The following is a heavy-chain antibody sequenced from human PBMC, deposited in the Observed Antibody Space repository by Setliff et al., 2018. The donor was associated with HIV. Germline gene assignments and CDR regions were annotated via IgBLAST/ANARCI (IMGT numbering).Heavy chain of an antibody. CDR3: ARSDSGYRSSWAPFDI. J-gene: IGHJ3*02. D-gene: IGHD6-13*01. CDR2: IYHSGST. CDR1: GGSINIGKTF. Sequence: PSETLSLTCTVSGGSINIGKTFWGWTRQPPGKGLEWIGYIYHSGSTYYNPSLKSRVTISVDTSKNQFSRKLSSVTAADTAVYYWARSDSGYRSSWAPFDIWGQGTMVTVSS. V-gene: IGHV4-39*07.